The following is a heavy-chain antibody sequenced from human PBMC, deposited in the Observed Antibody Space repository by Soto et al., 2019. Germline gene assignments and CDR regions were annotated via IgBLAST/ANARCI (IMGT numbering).Heavy chain of an antibody. Sequence: PGGSLRLGCAASGFTVSSYAMSWVRQAPGKGLEWVSAISGSGCSTYYADSVKGRFTISRDNSKNTLYLQMNSLRAEDTAVYYCAKPHLKVVVAASVDYWGQGTLVTVSS. CDR2: ISGSGCST. CDR1: GFTVSSYA. D-gene: IGHD2-15*01. V-gene: IGHV3-23*01. CDR3: AKPHLKVVVAASVDY. J-gene: IGHJ4*02.